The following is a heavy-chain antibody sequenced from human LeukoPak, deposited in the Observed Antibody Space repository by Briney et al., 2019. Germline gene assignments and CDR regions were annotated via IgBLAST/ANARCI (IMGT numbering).Heavy chain of an antibody. Sequence: PSETLSLTCTVSGGSLSSSSYYWGWIRQPPGKGLEWIGEINHSGSTNYNPSLKSRVTISVDTSKNQFSLKLSSVTAADTAVYYCARGKGPDITMIVVAPRDFDYWGQGTLVTVSS. J-gene: IGHJ4*02. V-gene: IGHV4-39*07. CDR2: INHSGST. CDR3: ARGKGPDITMIVVAPRDFDY. CDR1: GGSLSSSSYY. D-gene: IGHD3-22*01.